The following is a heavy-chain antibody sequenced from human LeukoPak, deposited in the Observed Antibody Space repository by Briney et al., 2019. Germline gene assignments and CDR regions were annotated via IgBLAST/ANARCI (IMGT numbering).Heavy chain of an antibody. J-gene: IGHJ6*02. CDR1: GYTFTGYY. CDR3: ARDRVVVVAATSYYGMDA. CDR2: INPNSGGT. V-gene: IGHV1-2*02. D-gene: IGHD2-15*01. Sequence: ASVKVSCKASGYTFTGYYMHWVRQAPGQGLEWMGWINPNSGGTNYAQKFQGRVTMTSDTSISTAYMELSRLRSDDTAVYYCARDRVVVVAATSYYGMDAWGQGTTVTVSS.